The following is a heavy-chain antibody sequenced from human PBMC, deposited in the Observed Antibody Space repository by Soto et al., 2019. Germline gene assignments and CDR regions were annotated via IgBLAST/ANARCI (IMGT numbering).Heavy chain of an antibody. J-gene: IGHJ4*02. CDR3: ARDKGSSTVVSGISQEGYFDS. V-gene: IGHV3-33*01. CDR2: IWYDGSNA. CDR1: GFTFSIFG. Sequence: QVQLVESGGGVVQPGRSLRLSCAASGFTFSIFGMHWVRQAPVKGLEWAAIIWYDGSNAYYADSVRGRFTISRDNSKNTVYLQMNSLRAEDTAVYYCARDKGSSTVVSGISQEGYFDSWGQGTLVTVSS. D-gene: IGHD6-19*01.